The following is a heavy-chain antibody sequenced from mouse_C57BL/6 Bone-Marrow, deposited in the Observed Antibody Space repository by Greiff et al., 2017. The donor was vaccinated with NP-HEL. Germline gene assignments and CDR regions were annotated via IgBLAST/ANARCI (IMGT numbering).Heavy chain of an antibody. V-gene: IGHV1-55*01. CDR1: GYTFTSYW. CDR2: IYPGSGST. J-gene: IGHJ2*01. D-gene: IGHD2-4*01. CDR3: AKDYDYQYYLDY. Sequence: VQLQQPGAELVKPGASVKMSCKASGYTFTSYWITWVKQRPGQGLEWIGDIYPGSGSTNYNEKFKSKATLTVDTSSSTAYMQLSSLTSEDSAVYYCAKDYDYQYYLDYWGQGTTLTVSS.